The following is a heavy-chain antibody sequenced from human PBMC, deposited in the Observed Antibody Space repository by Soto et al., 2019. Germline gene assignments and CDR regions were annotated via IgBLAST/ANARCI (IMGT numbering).Heavy chain of an antibody. J-gene: IGHJ3*02. CDR2: IYWDDAK. V-gene: IGHV2-5*02. Sequence: QITLKESGPTLVKPTQTLTLTCTFSGFSLRISGVGVGWIRQPPGKALEWLALIYWDDAKRYSPSLKSRLTITNDTSKNQVVLTLTNMDPVDTATYYCAHSATVSDAFDIWGQGTMVTVSS. CDR3: AHSATVSDAFDI. D-gene: IGHD2-15*01. CDR1: GFSLRISGVG.